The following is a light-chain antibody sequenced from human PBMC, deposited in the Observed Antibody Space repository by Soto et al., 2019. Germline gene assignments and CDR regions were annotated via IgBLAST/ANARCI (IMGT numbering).Light chain of an antibody. V-gene: IGLV2-14*01. CDR3: SSHTSGSTRV. CDR1: SSDVGGYDY. CDR2: EVT. J-gene: IGLJ1*01. Sequence: QPVLAQPASVSGSPGQSIAISCTGTSSDVGGYDYVSWYQQQPDKAPKLMIYEVTKRPSGVSNRFSGSKSGNTASLTISELQAEDEADYYCSSHTSGSTRVFGTGTKVTVL.